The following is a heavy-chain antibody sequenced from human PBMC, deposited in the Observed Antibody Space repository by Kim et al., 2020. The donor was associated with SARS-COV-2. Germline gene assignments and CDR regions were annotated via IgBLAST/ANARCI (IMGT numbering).Heavy chain of an antibody. Sequence: GGSLRLSCAASGFTFSDYYMSWIRQAPGKGLEWVSYISSSSSYTNYADSVKGRFTISRDNAKNSLYLQMNSLRAEDTAVYYCASYLLYPYYFDYWGQGTLVTVSS. J-gene: IGHJ4*02. V-gene: IGHV3-11*06. CDR2: ISSSSSYT. CDR3: ASYLLYPYYFDY. CDR1: GFTFSDYY. D-gene: IGHD2-2*02.